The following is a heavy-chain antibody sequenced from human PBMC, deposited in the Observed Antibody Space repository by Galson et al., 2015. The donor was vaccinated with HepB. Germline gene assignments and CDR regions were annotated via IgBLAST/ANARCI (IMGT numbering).Heavy chain of an antibody. V-gene: IGHV2-70*11. CDR1: GFSLSTSGMC. J-gene: IGHJ4*02. CDR2: IDWDDDK. CDR3: ARDFCSEVVVPY. D-gene: IGHD2-15*01. Sequence: PALVKPTQTLTLTCTFSGFSLSTSGMCVSWIRQPPGKALEWLARIDWDDDKYYSTSLKTRLTISKDTSKNQVVLTMTNMDPVDTATYYCARDFCSEVVVPYWGQGTLVTVSS.